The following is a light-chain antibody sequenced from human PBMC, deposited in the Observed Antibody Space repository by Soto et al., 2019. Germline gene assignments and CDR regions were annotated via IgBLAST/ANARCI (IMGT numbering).Light chain of an antibody. Sequence: QSVLNQPASVSGSPGQSITISCTGTGSDVGGYKYVSWYQQLPGQAPKLMIYGVSYRPSGVSDRFSGSKSGNTASLIISGLQAEDEADYYCSSYASSSPFVFGTGTKVTVL. CDR2: GVS. J-gene: IGLJ1*01. CDR3: SSYASSSPFV. CDR1: GSDVGGYKY. V-gene: IGLV2-14*01.